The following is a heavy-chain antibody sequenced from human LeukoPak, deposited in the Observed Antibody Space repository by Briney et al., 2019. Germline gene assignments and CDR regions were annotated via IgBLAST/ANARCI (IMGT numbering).Heavy chain of an antibody. V-gene: IGHV4-34*01. Sequence: SETLSLTCAVYGGSFSGYYWSWIRQPPGKGLEWIGEINHSGSTNYNPSLKSRVTISVDTSKNQFSLKLSSVTAADTAVYYCARGTTVVPHYFDYWGQGTLVTVSS. CDR3: ARGTTVVPHYFDY. CDR1: GGSFSGYY. J-gene: IGHJ4*02. D-gene: IGHD4-23*01. CDR2: INHSGST.